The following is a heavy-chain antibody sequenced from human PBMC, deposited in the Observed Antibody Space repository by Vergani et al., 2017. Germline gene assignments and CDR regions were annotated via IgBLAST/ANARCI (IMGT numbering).Heavy chain of an antibody. CDR3: ARDPIDYGDYSVGRFDY. CDR2: IIPIFGTT. J-gene: IGHJ4*02. Sequence: QGQLAQSGAEVKKPGSSVKVSCKASGGTFSSNSISWVRQAPGQGLEWMGRIIPIFGTTSYAQKLQGRVTMTTDTSTSTAYMELRSLRSDDTAVYYCARDPIDYGDYSVGRFDYWGQGTLVTVSS. V-gene: IGHV1-69*05. D-gene: IGHD4-17*01. CDR1: GGTFSSNS.